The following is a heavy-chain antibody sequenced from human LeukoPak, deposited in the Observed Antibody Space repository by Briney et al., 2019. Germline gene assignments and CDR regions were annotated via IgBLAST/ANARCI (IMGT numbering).Heavy chain of an antibody. CDR1: GFDFGGACG. Sequence: GYSLRLSCATSGFDFGGACGMGWVRQAPEKGLEWVSTISGGGETTHYADSVKGRLTISRDNARNTLYLQIDRLRPEDTAIYYCVREAGCGWPLDYWGRGTLVTVSS. V-gene: IGHV3-23*01. J-gene: IGHJ4*02. CDR2: ISGGGETT. CDR3: VREAGCGWPLDY. D-gene: IGHD6-19*01.